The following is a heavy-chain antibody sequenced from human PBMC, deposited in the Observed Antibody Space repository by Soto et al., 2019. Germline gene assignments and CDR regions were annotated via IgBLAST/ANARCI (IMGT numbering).Heavy chain of an antibody. CDR3: ARVDPRGVAVVRDY. Sequence: QVQLVQSGPEVKKPGPSVKVSCKASGNTFASHGFSWVRQAPGQGLEWMGWISGFNGQTNYALKFQGRVTLTTDTSTSTAYMELRSLRSDATAVYFCARVDPRGVAVVRDYWGQGTRVTVSS. J-gene: IGHJ4*02. CDR2: ISGFNGQT. V-gene: IGHV1-18*01. D-gene: IGHD3-10*01. CDR1: GNTFASHG.